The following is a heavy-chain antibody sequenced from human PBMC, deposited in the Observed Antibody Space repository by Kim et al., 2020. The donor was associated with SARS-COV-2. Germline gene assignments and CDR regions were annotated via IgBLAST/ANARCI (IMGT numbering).Heavy chain of an antibody. CDR2: IYYSGST. J-gene: IGHJ6*02. D-gene: IGHD3-16*02. V-gene: IGHV4-31*03. CDR3: ARDRARDYVWGSYRYKERRNYYGMDV. Sequence: SETLSLTCTVSGGSISSGGYYWSWIRQHPGKGLEWIGYIYYSGSTYYNPSLKSRVTISVDTSKNQFSLKLSSVTAADTAVYYCARDRARDYVWGSYRYKERRNYYGMDVWGQGTTVTVSS. CDR1: GGSISSGGYY.